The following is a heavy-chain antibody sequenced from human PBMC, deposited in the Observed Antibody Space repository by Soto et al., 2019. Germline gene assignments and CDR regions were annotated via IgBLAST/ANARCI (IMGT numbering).Heavy chain of an antibody. CDR3: ARGELDRTTDY. Sequence: PGESLKISCAASGFSLRSRSMNWVRQAPGKGLEWVSYISGSSTTIYYTDSVKGRFTISRDNAKNSLYLQMNSLRHEDTAVYYCARGELDRTTDYWGQGTQVTVSS. J-gene: IGHJ4*02. V-gene: IGHV3-48*02. CDR1: GFSLRSRS. CDR2: ISGSSTTI. D-gene: IGHD1-1*01.